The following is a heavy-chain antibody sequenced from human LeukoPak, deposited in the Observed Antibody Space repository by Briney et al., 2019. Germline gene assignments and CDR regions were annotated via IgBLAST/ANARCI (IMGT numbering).Heavy chain of an antibody. CDR1: GESFSGHY. V-gene: IGHV4-34*01. J-gene: IGHJ4*02. CDR2: INHSGST. D-gene: IGHD3/OR15-3a*01. Sequence: SETLSLTCAVYGESFSGHYWSWIRQPPGKGLEWIGEINHSGSTKDNPSLKSRVTISLDTSKNQFSLKLTSVTAADTAVYYCARQTGSGLFILPGGQGTLVTVSS. CDR3: ARQTGSGLFILP.